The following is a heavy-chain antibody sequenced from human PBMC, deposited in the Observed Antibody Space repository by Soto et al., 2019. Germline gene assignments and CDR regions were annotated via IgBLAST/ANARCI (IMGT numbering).Heavy chain of an antibody. CDR3: ARVPAKDCEWGPCYYYYYGMDV. D-gene: IGHD1-26*01. Sequence: PSETLSLTCAVYGGSFSGYYWSWIRQPPGKGLEWIGEINHSGSTNYNPSLKSRVTISVDTSKNQFSLKLSSVTAADTAVYYCARVPAKDCEWGPCYYYYYGMDVWGQGTTVTVSS. CDR1: GGSFSGYY. J-gene: IGHJ6*02. CDR2: INHSGST. V-gene: IGHV4-34*01.